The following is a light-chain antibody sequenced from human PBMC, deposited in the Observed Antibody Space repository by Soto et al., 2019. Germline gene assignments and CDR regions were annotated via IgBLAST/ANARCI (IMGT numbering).Light chain of an antibody. CDR3: QQNSNWQGS. J-gene: IGKJ1*01. CDR1: QSVSTF. Sequence: EIVLTQSPGTLSLSPGERATLSCRASQSVSTFLAWYQQKPGQAPRLLIYDVSKRAPGIPARFSGCGSGTDFTLTISSLEPEDFAVYYCQQNSNWQGSFGRGTKVDIK. CDR2: DVS. V-gene: IGKV3D-11*02.